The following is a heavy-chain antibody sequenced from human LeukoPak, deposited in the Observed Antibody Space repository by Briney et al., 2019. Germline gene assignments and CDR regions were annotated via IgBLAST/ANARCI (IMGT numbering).Heavy chain of an antibody. CDR2: IYPGDSDT. CDR1: GYSFTSYW. CDR3: ARPSYSWNSPVAFDI. D-gene: IGHD1-7*01. J-gene: IGHJ3*02. V-gene: IGHV5-51*01. Sequence: GESLKISCKGSGYSFTSYWIGWVRQMPGKGLEWMGIIYPGDSDTRYSPSFQGQVTISADKSISTAYLQWSSLKASDTAMYYCARPSYSWNSPVAFDIWGQGTMVTVSS.